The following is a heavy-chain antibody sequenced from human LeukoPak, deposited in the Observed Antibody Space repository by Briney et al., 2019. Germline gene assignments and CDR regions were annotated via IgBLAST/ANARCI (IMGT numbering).Heavy chain of an antibody. CDR3: GRVVYSRFGELLYEYGAFDI. CDR2: ISHDGITK. Sequence: SLRLSSAASGFTFSTYAMHWVRQAPGKGLEWVAFISHDGITKYYGDSLQGRFTISRDNAKNTLYLQMNSLRAEDTAVYYCGRVVYSRFGELLYEYGAFDIWGQGTMVTVSS. V-gene: IGHV3-33*05. J-gene: IGHJ3*02. D-gene: IGHD3-10*01. CDR1: GFTFSTYA.